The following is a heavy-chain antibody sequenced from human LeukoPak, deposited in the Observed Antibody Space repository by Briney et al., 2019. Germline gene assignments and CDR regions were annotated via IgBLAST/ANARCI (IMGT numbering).Heavy chain of an antibody. CDR1: GGSISSGGYY. Sequence: SQTLSLTCTVSGGSISSGGYYWSWIRQHPGKGLEWIGYIYYSGSTYYNPSLKSRVTISVDTSKNQFSLKLSSVTAADPAVYYCARDADRGYDYWGQGTLVTVSS. D-gene: IGHD3-10*01. J-gene: IGHJ4*02. CDR2: IYYSGST. V-gene: IGHV4-31*03. CDR3: ARDADRGYDY.